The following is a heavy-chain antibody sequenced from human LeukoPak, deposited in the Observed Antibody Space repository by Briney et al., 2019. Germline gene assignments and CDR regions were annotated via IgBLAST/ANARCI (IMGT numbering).Heavy chain of an antibody. V-gene: IGHV3-21*01. Sequence: PGGSLRLSCAASGFNFSSYSMNWVRQAPGKGLEWVSIISSSSTYINYADSVKGRITISRDNAKNSLYLQMNSLRAEDTAVYYCARSQTRGGGYWDHWLDPWGQGTLVTVSS. J-gene: IGHJ5*02. CDR2: ISSSSTYI. D-gene: IGHD3-22*01. CDR3: ARSQTRGGGYWDHWLDP. CDR1: GFNFSSYS.